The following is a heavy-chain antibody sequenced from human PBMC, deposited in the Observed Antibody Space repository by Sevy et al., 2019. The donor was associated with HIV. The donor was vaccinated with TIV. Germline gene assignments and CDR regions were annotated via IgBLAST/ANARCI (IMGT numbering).Heavy chain of an antibody. CDR3: ARGAPSYYVSSGYYYYYYGLDV. J-gene: IGHJ6*02. D-gene: IGHD3-22*01. Sequence: GGSLRLSCAASGFTFSDYYMSWIRQAPGKGLEWVSYISSSGSTIYYADSVKGRFTISRDNAKNSLYLQMNSLRAKDTDVYYCARGAPSYYVSSGYYYYYYGLDVWGQGTRVTVSS. CDR2: ISSSGSTI. CDR1: GFTFSDYY. V-gene: IGHV3-11*04.